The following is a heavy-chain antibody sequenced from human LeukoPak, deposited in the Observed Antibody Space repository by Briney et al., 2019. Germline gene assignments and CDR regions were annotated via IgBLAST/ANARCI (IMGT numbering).Heavy chain of an antibody. CDR1: EFTVSTNY. J-gene: IGHJ4*02. CDR3: AKQAYDSPRTDFDY. CDR2: VSTSGGST. V-gene: IGHV3-23*01. Sequence: GGSLRLSCVASEFTVSTNYLNWVRQAPGKGLEWVSGVSTSGGSTYYADSVKGRFTISRDNSKNTLHLQMNSLRAEDTAIYYCAKQAYDSPRTDFDYWGQGTLVTVSS. D-gene: IGHD3-22*01.